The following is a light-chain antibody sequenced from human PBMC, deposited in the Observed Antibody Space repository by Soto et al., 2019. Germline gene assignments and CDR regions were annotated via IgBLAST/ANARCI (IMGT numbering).Light chain of an antibody. V-gene: IGKV3-20*01. CDR2: GAS. CDR3: QQYGSSPWT. Sequence: ELVLRQSPATRALSREGVATLSCRASQSVSSNLSWYQQKPGQAPRLLIYGASSRATGIPDRFSGSGHGTDFTLTMRSLQPEDSALYYCQQYGSSPWTFGQGTKLDIK. CDR1: QSVSSN. J-gene: IGKJ1*01.